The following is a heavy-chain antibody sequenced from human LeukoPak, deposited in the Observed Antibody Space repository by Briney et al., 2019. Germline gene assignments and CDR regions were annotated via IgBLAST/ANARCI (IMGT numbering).Heavy chain of an antibody. V-gene: IGHV4-39*07. CDR2: IYYSGST. D-gene: IGHD6-13*01. CDR1: GGSISSSSYY. J-gene: IGHJ5*02. Sequence: SETLSLTCTVSGGSISSSSYYWGWIRQPPGKGLEWIGSIYYSGSTYYNPSLKSRVTISVDTSKNQFSLKLSSVTAADTAVYYCARETSSSPNWFDPWGQGTLVTVSS. CDR3: ARETSSSPNWFDP.